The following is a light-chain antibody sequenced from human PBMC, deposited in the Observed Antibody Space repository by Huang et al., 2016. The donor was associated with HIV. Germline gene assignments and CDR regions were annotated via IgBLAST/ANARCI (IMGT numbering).Light chain of an antibody. V-gene: IGKV3-11*01. CDR3: QQRFT. CDR2: DAS. Sequence: EVVLTRSPATLSLSPGERASVSCRSSQTIGIYLAWYQQKPGQAPRLLIHDASTRAAGIPARFSGSGSGTDFTLTIRSLEPEDFAVYYCQQRFTFGQGTRLEIK. CDR1: QTIGIY. J-gene: IGKJ5*01.